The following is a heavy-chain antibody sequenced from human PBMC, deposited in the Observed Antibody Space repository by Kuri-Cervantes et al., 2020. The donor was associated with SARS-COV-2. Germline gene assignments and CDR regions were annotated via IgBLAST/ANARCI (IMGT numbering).Heavy chain of an antibody. Sequence: ASVKVSCKASGYTFTSYDIDWVRQATGQGLEWMGWMNPNSGNTGYAQKFQGRVTMTRNTSISTAYMELSSLRSEDTAVYYCARSPPGGVVVVAATVRYYYYYYMDVWGKGTTVTVSS. CDR3: ARSPPGGVVVVAATVRYYYYYYMDV. D-gene: IGHD2-15*01. J-gene: IGHJ6*03. CDR2: MNPNSGNT. CDR1: GYTFTSYD. V-gene: IGHV1-8*02.